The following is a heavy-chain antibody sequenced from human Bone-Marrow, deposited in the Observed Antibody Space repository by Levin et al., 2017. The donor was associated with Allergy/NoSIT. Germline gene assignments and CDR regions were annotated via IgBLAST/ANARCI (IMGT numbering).Heavy chain of an antibody. D-gene: IGHD2-2*01. CDR1: GFTVSSNY. V-gene: IGHV3-53*01. Sequence: GESLKISCAASGFTVSSNYMSWVRQAPGKGLEWVSVIYSGGSTYYADSVKGRFTISRDNSKNTLYLQMNSLRAEDTAVYYCASSHAYQGYWGQGTLVTVSS. J-gene: IGHJ4*02. CDR2: IYSGGST. CDR3: ASSHAYQGY.